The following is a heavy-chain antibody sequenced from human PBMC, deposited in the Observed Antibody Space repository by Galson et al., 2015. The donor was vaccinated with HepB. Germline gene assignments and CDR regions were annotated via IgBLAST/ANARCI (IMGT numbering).Heavy chain of an antibody. CDR3: AREDYGDYGNWFDP. CDR2: ISSSSSYI. J-gene: IGHJ5*02. V-gene: IGHV3-21*01. Sequence: SLRLSCAASGFTFSSYSMNWVRQAPGKGLEWVSSISSSSSYIYYADSVKGRFTISRDNAKNSLYLQMNSLRAEDTAVYYCAREDYGDYGNWFDPWGQGTLVTVSS. CDR1: GFTFSSYS. D-gene: IGHD4-17*01.